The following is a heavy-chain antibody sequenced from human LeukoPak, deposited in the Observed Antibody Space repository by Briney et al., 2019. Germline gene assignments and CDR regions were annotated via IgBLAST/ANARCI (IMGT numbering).Heavy chain of an antibody. CDR1: GLTVIDNY. D-gene: IGHD4-17*01. V-gene: IGHV3-53*01. CDR3: ARTTPAYGDYDY. J-gene: IGHJ4*02. Sequence: GGSLRLSCAVPGLTVIDNYMSCVSQAPGKGLEWVSVIYPDGSTYHADSVKGRFTISRDNSKNTLFLQMNTLRADDTAVYHCARTTPAYGDYDYWGQGTLVTVSS. CDR2: IYPDGST.